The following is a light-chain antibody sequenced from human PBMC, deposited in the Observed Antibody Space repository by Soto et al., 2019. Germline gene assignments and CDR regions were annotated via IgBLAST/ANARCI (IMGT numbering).Light chain of an antibody. J-gene: IGKJ3*01. CDR3: HQTYSPPFT. Sequence: DIQMTQSPSSLSASVGDRATITCRASQSISSFLNWYQQKPGKAPNLLIYAASTLQSGVPSRFSGSGSGTDFTLTITSLQPEDFATYYCHQTYSPPFTFGPGTKVDIK. V-gene: IGKV1-39*01. CDR2: AAS. CDR1: QSISSF.